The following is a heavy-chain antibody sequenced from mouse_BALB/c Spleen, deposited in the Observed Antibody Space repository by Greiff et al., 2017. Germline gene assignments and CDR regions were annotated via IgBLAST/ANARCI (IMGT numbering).Heavy chain of an antibody. V-gene: IGHV1-18*01. J-gene: IGHJ2*01. CDR3: TRWVGRGYFDY. Sequence: VQLQQFGAELVKPGASVKISCKASGYTFTDYNMDWVKQSHGKSLEWIGDINPNYDSTSYNQKFKGKATLTVDKSSSTAYMQLSSPTSEDSAVYYCTRWVGRGYFDYWGQGTTLTVSS. D-gene: IGHD4-1*01. CDR1: GYTFTDYN. CDR2: INPNYDST.